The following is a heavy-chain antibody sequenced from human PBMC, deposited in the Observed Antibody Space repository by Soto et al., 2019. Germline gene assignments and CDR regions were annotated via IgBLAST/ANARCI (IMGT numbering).Heavy chain of an antibody. J-gene: IGHJ3*02. Sequence: GRSLRLSCAASGFTVSSNYMSWVRQAPGKGLKWVSVIYSGGSTYYADSVKGRFTISRDNSKNTQYLQMNCLRAEDTAVYYCARAKIRYLMVRGVIGPHDSFDIWGQGTMVTVSS. CDR3: ARAKIRYLMVRGVIGPHDSFDI. D-gene: IGHD3-10*01. CDR2: IYSGGST. CDR1: GFTVSSNY. V-gene: IGHV3-66*01.